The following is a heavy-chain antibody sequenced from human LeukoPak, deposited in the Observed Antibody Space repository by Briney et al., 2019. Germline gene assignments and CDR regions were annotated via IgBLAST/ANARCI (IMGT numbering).Heavy chain of an antibody. Sequence: GASVKVSCKASGYTFTSYDINWVRQATGQGLEWMGWMNPNSGNTGYAQKFQGRVTMTRNTSISTAYMELSSLRSEDTAVYYCARVGRDYYDSSGPPGAGYWGQGTLVTVSS. V-gene: IGHV1-8*01. D-gene: IGHD3-22*01. J-gene: IGHJ4*02. CDR3: ARVGRDYYDSSGPPGAGY. CDR1: GYTFTSYD. CDR2: MNPNSGNT.